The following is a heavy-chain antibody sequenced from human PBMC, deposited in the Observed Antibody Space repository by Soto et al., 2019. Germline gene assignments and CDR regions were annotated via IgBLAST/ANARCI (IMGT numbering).Heavy chain of an antibody. CDR3: ARGPRVGVGALY. D-gene: IGHD1-26*01. Sequence: GASVKVSCKASGGTFSSYAISWVRQAPGLGLEWMGGIIPIFGTANYAQKFQGRVTITADESTSTAYMELSSLRSEDTAVYYCARGPRVGVGALYWGQGTLVTVSS. J-gene: IGHJ4*02. V-gene: IGHV1-69*13. CDR1: GGTFSSYA. CDR2: IIPIFGTA.